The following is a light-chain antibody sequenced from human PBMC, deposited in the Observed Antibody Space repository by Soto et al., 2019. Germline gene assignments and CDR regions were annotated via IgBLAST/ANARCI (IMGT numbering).Light chain of an antibody. J-gene: IGLJ3*02. CDR3: CSYARGSRA. Sequence: QPVLTQPASVSGSPGQSITISCTGSSTDIGAFSYVSWYRQHPGKAPKVLIREVSNRPSGVSDRFSGSKSGNTASLTISGLQAEDEADYYCCSYARGSRAFGGGTKVTVL. CDR1: STDIGAFSY. V-gene: IGLV2-14*01. CDR2: EVS.